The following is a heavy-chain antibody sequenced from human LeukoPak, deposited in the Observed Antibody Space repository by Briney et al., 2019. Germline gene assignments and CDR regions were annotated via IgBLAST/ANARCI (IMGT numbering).Heavy chain of an antibody. CDR3: ARDKQWLPDY. Sequence: GGSLRLSCAASGFTFSSYGMNWVRQAPGKGLEWVAFIRYDGSDKYYADSVKGRFTVSRDNSKNMVYLQMNSLRAEDTAVYYCARDKQWLPDYWGQGTLVTVSS. D-gene: IGHD6-19*01. CDR1: GFTFSSYG. J-gene: IGHJ4*02. V-gene: IGHV3-30*02. CDR2: IRYDGSDK.